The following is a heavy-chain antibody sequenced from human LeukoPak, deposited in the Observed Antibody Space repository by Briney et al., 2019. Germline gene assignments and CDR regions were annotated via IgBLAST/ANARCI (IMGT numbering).Heavy chain of an antibody. CDR2: IKQDGSEK. Sequence: PGGSLRLTCAASGFTFSSYWMSWVRQAPGKGLEWVANIKQDGSEKYYVDSVKGRFTISRDNAKNSLYLQMNSLRAEDTAVYYCAREIAAAGTYFDYWGQGTLVTVSS. D-gene: IGHD6-13*01. CDR1: GFTFSSYW. CDR3: AREIAAAGTYFDY. J-gene: IGHJ4*02. V-gene: IGHV3-7*05.